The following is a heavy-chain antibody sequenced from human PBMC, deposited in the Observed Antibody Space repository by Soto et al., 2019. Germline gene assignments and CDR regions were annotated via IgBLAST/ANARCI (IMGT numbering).Heavy chain of an antibody. Sequence: PGDSLKISCKGSGYSFTSYWIDWARQMPGKGLEWMGIIYPGDSDTRYSPSFQGQVTISADKSISTAYLQWSSLKASDTARYYCSRHKTGWELPQAHCYGMEVWGQGT. CDR1: GYSFTSYW. D-gene: IGHD1-26*01. CDR3: SRHKTGWELPQAHCYGMEV. CDR2: IYPGDSDT. J-gene: IGHJ6*02. V-gene: IGHV5-51*01.